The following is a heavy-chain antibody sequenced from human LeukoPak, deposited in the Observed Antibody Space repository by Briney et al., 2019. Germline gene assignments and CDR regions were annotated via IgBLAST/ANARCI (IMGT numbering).Heavy chain of an antibody. V-gene: IGHV4-59*08. D-gene: IGHD2-21*01. Sequence: PSETLSLTCTVSGGSISSYYWSWIRQPPGKGLEWIGYIYYRGNTWYYPSINTRVTISVDTSKNQFSLNLKSVTAADTAVYYCARHKSVVISANGIFDHWGQGTLVSVSS. CDR3: ARHKSVVISANGIFDH. J-gene: IGHJ4*02. CDR1: GGSISSYY. CDR2: IYYRGNT.